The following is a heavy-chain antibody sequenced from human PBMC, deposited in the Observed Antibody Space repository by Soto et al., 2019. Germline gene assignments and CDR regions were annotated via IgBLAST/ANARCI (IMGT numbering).Heavy chain of an antibody. D-gene: IGHD1-26*01. CDR1: GASISGSDHY. CDR3: ARSGRSLLDD. Sequence: QVQLQESGPGLVKASQTLSLTCTVSGASISGSDHYWSWIRQPRGKGLEWIGHLSYTGNSYNPYYNPSLHSRRTMSLDTSKNQFSLNMTSVTAADTAVYFSARSGRSLLDDWGQGALVSVSS. J-gene: IGHJ4*02. CDR2: LSYTGNSYNP. V-gene: IGHV4-30-4*01.